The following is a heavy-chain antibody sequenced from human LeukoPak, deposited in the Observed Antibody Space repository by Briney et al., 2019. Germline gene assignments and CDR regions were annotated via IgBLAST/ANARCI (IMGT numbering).Heavy chain of an antibody. J-gene: IGHJ4*02. D-gene: IGHD5-12*01. Sequence: PGGSLSLSCAASGCTFSNAWMTWVRQPPGKGLEWVGRIKGKTEGGTTDYAAPVKGRFTISRDDSRNMLYLHMNSLKTEDTAVYYCAQASGYDRYWGQGTLVTVSS. CDR1: GCTFSNAW. CDR2: IKGKTEGGTT. V-gene: IGHV3-15*01. CDR3: AQASGYDRY.